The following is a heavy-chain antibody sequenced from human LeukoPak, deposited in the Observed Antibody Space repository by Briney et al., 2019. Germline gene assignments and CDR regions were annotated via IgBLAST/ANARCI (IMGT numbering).Heavy chain of an antibody. CDR2: ISYDGSNK. CDR1: GFTFSSYS. Sequence: PGGSLRLSCAASGFTFSSYSMNWVRQAPGKGLEWVAVISYDGSNKYYADSVKGRFTISRDTSKNTLYLEMNSLRAEDTAVYYCGSGSYYTTNWGQGTWSPSPQ. J-gene: IGHJ4*02. CDR3: GSGSYYTTN. D-gene: IGHD3-10*01. V-gene: IGHV3-30*03.